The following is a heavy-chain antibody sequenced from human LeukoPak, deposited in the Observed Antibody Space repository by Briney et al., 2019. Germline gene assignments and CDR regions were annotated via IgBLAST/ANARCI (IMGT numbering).Heavy chain of an antibody. CDR3: ARDGGGSYYAKNAD. CDR2: FDPEDGET. V-gene: IGHV1-24*01. CDR1: GYTLTELS. J-gene: IGHJ4*02. Sequence: ASVKVSCKVSGYTLTELSMHWVRQAPGKGLEWMGGFDPEDGETIYAQKFQGRVTMTEDTSTDTAYMELSSLRSEDTAVYYCARDGGGSYYAKNADWGQGTLVTVSS. D-gene: IGHD1-26*01.